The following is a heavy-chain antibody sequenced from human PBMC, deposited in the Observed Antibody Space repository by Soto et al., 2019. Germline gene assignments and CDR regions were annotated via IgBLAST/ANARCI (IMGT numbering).Heavy chain of an antibody. J-gene: IGHJ6*02. CDR2: ISYDGSNK. CDR1: GFTFSSYA. V-gene: IGHV3-30-3*01. CDR3: ARVIAARTPAYYYFRMDV. D-gene: IGHD6-6*01. Sequence: PGGSLRLSCAASGFTFSSYAMHWVRQAPGKGLEWVAVISYDGSNKYYADSVKGRFTISRDNSKNTLYLQMNSLRAEDTAVYYCARVIAARTPAYYYFRMDVWGQGTTVTVSS.